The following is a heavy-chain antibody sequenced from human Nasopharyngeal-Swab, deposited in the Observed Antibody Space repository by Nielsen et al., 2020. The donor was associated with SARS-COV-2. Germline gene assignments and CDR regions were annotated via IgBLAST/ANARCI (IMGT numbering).Heavy chain of an antibody. Sequence: GGSLRLSCAASGFAFTDYSMDWVRQAPGKGLEWVSYITSSSSTRYYADSVKGRFTVSRDNAKNSLYPQMSSLRDEDTAVYYCVREFEATGATYLDYWGLGTLVTVSS. CDR3: VREFEATGATYLDY. D-gene: IGHD1-26*01. J-gene: IGHJ4*02. CDR1: GFAFTDYS. CDR2: ITSSSSTR. V-gene: IGHV3-48*02.